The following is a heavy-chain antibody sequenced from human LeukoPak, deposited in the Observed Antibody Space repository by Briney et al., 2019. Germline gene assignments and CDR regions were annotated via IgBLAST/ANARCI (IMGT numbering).Heavy chain of an antibody. CDR2: FYSGGST. Sequence: GGSLRPSCAASGFTVSSNYMAWVRQTPGKGLEWVSVFYSGGSTYYADSVRYRFTISRDNSKNTVYLQMNRLRVEDTAVYYCANYDFWSGYRHYWGQGTLVTVSS. CDR3: ANYDFWSGYRHY. D-gene: IGHD3-3*01. J-gene: IGHJ4*02. CDR1: GFTVSSNY. V-gene: IGHV3-66*01.